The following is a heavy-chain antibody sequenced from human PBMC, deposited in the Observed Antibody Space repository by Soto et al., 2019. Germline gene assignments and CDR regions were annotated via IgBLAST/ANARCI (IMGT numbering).Heavy chain of an antibody. Sequence: QVQLVQSGAEVKKPESSVKVSCKASGGTFSSYAITWVRQAPGQGLEWMGRIIPIFGTANYNQKFQGRVTITADESTSTAYMELSSLRSEDTAVYYCARNEYSTTFYYYGMDVWGQGTTVTVSS. CDR2: IIPIFGTA. V-gene: IGHV1-69*01. CDR1: GGTFSSYA. J-gene: IGHJ6*02. D-gene: IGHD6-6*01. CDR3: ARNEYSTTFYYYGMDV.